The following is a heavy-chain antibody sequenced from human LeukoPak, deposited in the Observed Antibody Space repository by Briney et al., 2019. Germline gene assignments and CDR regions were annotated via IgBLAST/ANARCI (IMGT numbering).Heavy chain of an antibody. D-gene: IGHD1-26*01. CDR2: IIPILGIA. CDR1: GGTFSSYA. J-gene: IGHJ6*02. CDR3: ARDSGLSKAEPSYHHRYYYGMDV. Sequence: SVKVSCKASGGTFSSYAISWVRQAPGQGLEWMGRIIPILGIANYAQKSQGRVTITADKSTSTAYMELSSLRSEDTAVYYCARDSGLSKAEPSYHHRYYYGMDVWGQGTTVTVSS. V-gene: IGHV1-69*04.